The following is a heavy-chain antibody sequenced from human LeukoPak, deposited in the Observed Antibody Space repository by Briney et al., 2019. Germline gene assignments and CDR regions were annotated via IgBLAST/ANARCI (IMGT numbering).Heavy chain of an antibody. CDR2: ISSSSII. CDR3: ARGGYYFDY. CDR1: GFTFSSYI. V-gene: IGHV3-48*01. D-gene: IGHD3-16*01. J-gene: IGHJ4*02. Sequence: GGSLRLSCAASGFTFSSYIMNWVRQAPGKGLEWVSYISSSSIIYYADSVKGRFTISRDNAKNSLDLQMNSLRAEDTAVYYCARGGYYFDYWGQGTLVTVSS.